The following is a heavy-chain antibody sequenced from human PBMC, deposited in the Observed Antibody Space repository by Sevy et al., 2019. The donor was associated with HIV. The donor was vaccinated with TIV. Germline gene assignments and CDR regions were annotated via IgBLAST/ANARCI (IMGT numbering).Heavy chain of an antibody. J-gene: IGHJ4*02. Sequence: GGSLRLSCAASGFTFSSYAMSWVRQAPGKGLEWVSAISGSGGSTYYADSVKGRFTISRDNSKNTLYLQMNSLRAEDTAVYYCTIAQVTTDSVDYWGQGTLVTVSS. CDR1: GFTFSSYA. D-gene: IGHD4-4*01. CDR3: TIAQVTTDSVDY. V-gene: IGHV3-23*01. CDR2: ISGSGGST.